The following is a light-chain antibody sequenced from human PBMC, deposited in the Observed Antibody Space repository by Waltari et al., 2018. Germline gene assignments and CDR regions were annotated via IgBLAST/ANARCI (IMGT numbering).Light chain of an antibody. J-gene: IGKJ1*01. Sequence: DIQMTQSPSTLSASVGDRVTITCRDSQSISSWLAWFEQKPGKAPKLLIYRASTLDSGVPSRFSGSGSGPEFTLTISSLQPDDVATYYCQQYNSYPWTFGQGTKVEIK. CDR1: QSISSW. CDR3: QQYNSYPWT. CDR2: RAS. V-gene: IGKV1-5*03.